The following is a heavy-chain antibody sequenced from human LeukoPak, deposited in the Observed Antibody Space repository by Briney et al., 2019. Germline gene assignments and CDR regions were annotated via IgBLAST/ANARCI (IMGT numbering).Heavy chain of an antibody. CDR3: ARDLVDIEATIP. Sequence: GGSLRLSCAASGFTFSSYGMSWVRQAPGKGLEWVSAISGSGGSTYYADSVKGRFTISRDNAKNTLYLQMNSLRAEDTAVYYCARDLVDIEATIPWGQGTLVTVSS. J-gene: IGHJ4*02. CDR1: GFTFSSYG. CDR2: ISGSGGST. V-gene: IGHV3-23*01. D-gene: IGHD5-12*01.